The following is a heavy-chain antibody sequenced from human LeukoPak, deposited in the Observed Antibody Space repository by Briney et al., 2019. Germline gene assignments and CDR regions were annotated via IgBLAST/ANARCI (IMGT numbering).Heavy chain of an antibody. V-gene: IGHV3-11*04. CDR2: ISSSGSTI. D-gene: IGHD3-22*01. J-gene: IGHJ4*02. CDR1: GSTFSDYY. CDR3: ARDYYDSSGYYYFDY. Sequence: GGSLRLSCAASGSTFSDYYMSWIRQAPGKGLEWVSYISSSGSTIYYADSVKGRFTISRDNAKNSLYLRMNSLRAEDTAVYYCARDYYDSSGYYYFDYWGQGTLVTISS.